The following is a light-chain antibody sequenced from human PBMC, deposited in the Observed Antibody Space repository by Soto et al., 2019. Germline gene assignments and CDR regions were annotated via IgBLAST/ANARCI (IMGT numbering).Light chain of an antibody. CDR2: DAS. CDR1: QSISTW. J-gene: IGKJ2*01. V-gene: IGKV1-5*01. Sequence: DIQMTQSPATLSASVGDRVTITCRARQSISTWLVWYQQKPGQAPKVLIYDASSLHSGVPSRFSGHGSGTDFTLTISSLQPDDSAIYYCQQYKTDTTFGQGTKLEIK. CDR3: QQYKTDTT.